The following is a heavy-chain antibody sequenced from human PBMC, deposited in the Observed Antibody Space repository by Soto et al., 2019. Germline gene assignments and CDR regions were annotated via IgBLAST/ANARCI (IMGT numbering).Heavy chain of an antibody. J-gene: IGHJ5*02. V-gene: IGHV4-59*01. CDR2: NYNSGST. D-gene: IGHD6-6*01. Sequence: QVQLQESGPGLVKPSETLSLTCTVSGGSIRSFYWSWIRQPPGKGLEWIGYNYNSGSTNYNPSLKSRVTISVDTSKNQFSLKLTSVTAADTAVYYCARLSSSSGLLWFDPWGQGILVTVSS. CDR1: GGSIRSFY. CDR3: ARLSSSSGLLWFDP.